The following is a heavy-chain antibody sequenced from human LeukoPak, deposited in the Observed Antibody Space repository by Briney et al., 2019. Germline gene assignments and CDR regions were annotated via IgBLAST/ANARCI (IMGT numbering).Heavy chain of an antibody. V-gene: IGHV1-69*05. Sequence: SVKVPCKASGGTFSSYAISWVRQAPGQGLEWMGGIIPIFGTANYAQKFQGRVTITTDESTSTAYMELSSLRSEDTAVYYCARQRRDTAMVQDYYYYMGVWGKGTTVTVSS. J-gene: IGHJ6*03. CDR1: GGTFSSYA. CDR2: IIPIFGTA. D-gene: IGHD5-18*01. CDR3: ARQRRDTAMVQDYYYYMGV.